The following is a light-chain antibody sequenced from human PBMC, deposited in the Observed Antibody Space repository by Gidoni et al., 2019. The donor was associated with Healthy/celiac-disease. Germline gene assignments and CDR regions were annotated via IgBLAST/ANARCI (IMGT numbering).Light chain of an antibody. Sequence: EIVLTQSPATLSLSPGERATLSCRASQSVSSYLAWYQHKPGQAPRLLSYDASNRATGIPARFSGSGSGTDFTLTSSSLEPEDFAVYYCQQRSNWPPWTFGQGTKVEIK. CDR3: QQRSNWPPWT. J-gene: IGKJ1*01. V-gene: IGKV3-11*01. CDR2: DAS. CDR1: QSVSSY.